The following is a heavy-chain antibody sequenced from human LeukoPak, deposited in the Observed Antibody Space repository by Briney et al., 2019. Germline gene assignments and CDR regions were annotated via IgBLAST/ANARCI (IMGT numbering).Heavy chain of an antibody. J-gene: IGHJ6*03. CDR2: IYYSGST. CDR1: GGSISSYY. Sequence: KPSETLSLTCTVSGGSISSYYWSWIRQPPGKGLEWIGYIYYSGSTNYNPSLKSRVTISIDTSKNQFSLKLSSVTAADTAVYYCARAGTLSSYYYMDVWGKGTTVTVSS. CDR3: ARAGTLSSYYYMDV. V-gene: IGHV4-59*12. D-gene: IGHD1-1*01.